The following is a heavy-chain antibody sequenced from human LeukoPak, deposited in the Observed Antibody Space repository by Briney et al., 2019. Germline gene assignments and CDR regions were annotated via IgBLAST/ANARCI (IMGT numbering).Heavy chain of an antibody. D-gene: IGHD3-22*01. CDR1: GGSISSSSYY. J-gene: IGHJ4*02. V-gene: IGHV4-39*07. CDR2: IYYSGST. CDR3: ARDRYYYDSSGYLFDY. Sequence: SETLSLTCTVSGGSISSSSYYWGWIRQPPVKGLEWIGSIYYSGSTYYNPSLKSRVTISVDTSKNQFSLKLSSVTAADTAVYYCARDRYYYDSSGYLFDYWGQGTLVTVSS.